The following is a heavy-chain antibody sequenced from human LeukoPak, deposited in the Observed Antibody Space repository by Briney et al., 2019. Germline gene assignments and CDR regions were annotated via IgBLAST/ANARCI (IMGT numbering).Heavy chain of an antibody. CDR3: AKDGDLYGHADY. CDR2: ISYGGSNK. Sequence: GGSLRLSCAASGFTFNNYAMTWVRQAPGKGLEWVASISYGGSNKYYADSLKGRFTISRDNSKKTLYLQMNSLRAEDSAVYYCAKDGDLYGHADYWGQGTLVTVSS. V-gene: IGHV3-30-3*01. CDR1: GFTFNNYA. D-gene: IGHD4-17*01. J-gene: IGHJ4*02.